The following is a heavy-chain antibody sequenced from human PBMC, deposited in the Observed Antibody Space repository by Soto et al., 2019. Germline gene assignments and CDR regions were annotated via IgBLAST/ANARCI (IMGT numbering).Heavy chain of an antibody. Sequence: KPSETLSLTCTVSGGSISSSSYYWGWIRQPPGKGLEWIGSIYYSGSTYYNPSLKSRVTISVDTSKNQFSLKLSSVTAADTAVYYCAVEGHIVVVTAIRPGNYLDYWGQGTLVTVSS. D-gene: IGHD2-21*02. V-gene: IGHV4-39*01. CDR3: AVEGHIVVVTAIRPGNYLDY. CDR2: IYYSGST. J-gene: IGHJ4*02. CDR1: GGSISSSSYY.